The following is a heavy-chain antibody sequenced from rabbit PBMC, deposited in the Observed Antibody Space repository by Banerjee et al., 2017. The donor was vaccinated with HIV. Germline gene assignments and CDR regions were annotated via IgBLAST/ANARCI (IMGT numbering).Heavy chain of an antibody. V-gene: IGHV1S47*01. CDR3: ARVTGYGSTSNYPTRLDL. CDR2: IYPDYGTI. CDR1: GIDFSTYG. J-gene: IGHJ3*01. D-gene: IGHD8-1*01. Sequence: QEQLVESGGGLVQPEGSLTLTCTASGIDFSTYGISWVRQAPGKGLEWIAYIYPDYGTIDYASWVNGRFTVSLDNAQNTMFPRMTSLTAADTATYFCARVTGYGSTSNYPTRLDLWGQGTLVTV.